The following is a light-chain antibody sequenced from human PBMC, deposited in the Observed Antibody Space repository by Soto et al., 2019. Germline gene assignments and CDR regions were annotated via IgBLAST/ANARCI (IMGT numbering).Light chain of an antibody. J-gene: IGKJ3*01. Sequence: EIVLTQSPATLSLSPGERATLSCRASQSVSSYLAWYQQKPGQAPRLLIYDASNRATGIPARFSGSGSGTDFTLTISSLEPEDFAVYYCQQLASVRTFGPGTKVD. V-gene: IGKV3-11*01. CDR1: QSVSSY. CDR3: QQLASVRT. CDR2: DAS.